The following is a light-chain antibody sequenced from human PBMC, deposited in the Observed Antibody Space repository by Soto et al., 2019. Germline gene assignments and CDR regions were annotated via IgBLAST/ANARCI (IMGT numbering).Light chain of an antibody. J-gene: IGLJ3*02. CDR1: SSDVGNYNL. CDR2: EDS. Sequence: QSALTQPASVSGSPGQSITISCTGTSSDVGNYNLVSWYQHHPGKAPQLMIYEDSKRPSGMSNRFSGSKSGNTASLTIPGLQAEDEANYYCCSYAGGTTWVFGGGTKLTVL. CDR3: CSYAGGTTWV. V-gene: IGLV2-23*01.